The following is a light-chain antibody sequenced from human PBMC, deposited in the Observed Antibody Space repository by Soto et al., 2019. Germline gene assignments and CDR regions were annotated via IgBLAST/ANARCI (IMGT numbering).Light chain of an antibody. CDR2: RNN. CDR1: SSNIGSNY. CDR3: AAWDDSLSGPWV. J-gene: IGLJ3*02. V-gene: IGLV1-47*01. Sequence: QSVLTQPPSASVTPGQRVTISCSGSSSNIGSNYVYWYQQLPGTAPKLLIYRNNQRHSGVPDRFSGSKSGTSASLAISGLRSEDEADYYCAAWDDSLSGPWVFGGGTQLNVL.